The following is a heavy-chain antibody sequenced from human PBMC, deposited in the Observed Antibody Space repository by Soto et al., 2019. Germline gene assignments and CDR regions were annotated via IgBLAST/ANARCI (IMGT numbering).Heavy chain of an antibody. CDR2: IYSGGST. J-gene: IGHJ5*02. D-gene: IGHD6-13*01. V-gene: IGHV3-66*01. CDR1: GFTVSSNY. Sequence: GGSLRLSCAASGFTVSSNYMSWVRQAPGKGLEWVSVIYSGGSTYYADSVKGRFTISRDNSKNTLYLQMNSLRAEDTAVYYCARDQRYGYSSSWYNWFDPWGQGTLVTVSS. CDR3: ARDQRYGYSSSWYNWFDP.